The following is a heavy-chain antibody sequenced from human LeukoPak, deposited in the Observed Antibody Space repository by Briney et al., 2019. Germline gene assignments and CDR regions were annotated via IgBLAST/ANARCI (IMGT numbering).Heavy chain of an antibody. CDR1: GYTLTELS. Sequence: ASVKVSCKVSGYTLTELSMHWVRQAPGKGLEWMGGFDPEDGETIYAQKFQGRVTMTEDTSTDTAYMELSSLRSEDTAVYYCATAGRDLYSSSSRWFDPWGQGTLVTVSS. CDR2: FDPEDGET. V-gene: IGHV1-24*01. J-gene: IGHJ5*02. D-gene: IGHD6-6*01. CDR3: ATAGRDLYSSSSRWFDP.